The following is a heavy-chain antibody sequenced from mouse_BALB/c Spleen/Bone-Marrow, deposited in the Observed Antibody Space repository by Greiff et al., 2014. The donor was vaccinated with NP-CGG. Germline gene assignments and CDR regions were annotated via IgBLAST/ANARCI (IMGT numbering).Heavy chain of an antibody. V-gene: IGHV1-37*01. D-gene: IGHD2-4*01. J-gene: IGHJ4*01. CDR1: GYSFTGYT. Sequence: EVQRVESGPELVKPGASMKISCKASGYSFTGYTMNWVKQSHGKNLEWIGLINPYNGGTIYNQKFKGKATLPVDKSSSTAYMELLSLTSEDSAVYYCARRTMITAMDYWGQGTSVTVSS. CDR2: INPYNGGT. CDR3: ARRTMITAMDY.